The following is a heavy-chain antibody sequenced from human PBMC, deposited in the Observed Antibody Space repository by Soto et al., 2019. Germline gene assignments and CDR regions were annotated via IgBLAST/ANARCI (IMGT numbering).Heavy chain of an antibody. V-gene: IGHV3-33*02. J-gene: IGHJ4*02. CDR3: ARDPGQDEAMDY. CDR1: GLSFSNFG. Sequence: QVQVVESGGGVVQPGRSLRLSCAASGLSFSNFGMHWVRQAPGKGLEWVAVIWHDGKNKYYADSAEGRFTISRDNSRNTLYLQMNSLRAEDTAVYYCARDPGQDEAMDYWGQGTLVTVSS. CDR2: IWHDGKNK.